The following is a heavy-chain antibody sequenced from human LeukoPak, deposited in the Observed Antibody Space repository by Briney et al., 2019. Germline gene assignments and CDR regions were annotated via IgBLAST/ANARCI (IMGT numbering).Heavy chain of an antibody. CDR3: ARGSSEAGAFDI. D-gene: IGHD3-22*01. V-gene: IGHV4-59*01. J-gene: IGHJ3*02. CDR2: IYHSGST. CDR1: GGSISSYY. Sequence: SETLSLTCTVSGGSISSYYWSWIRQPPGKGLEWIGYIYHSGSTNYNPSLKSRVTISVDTSKNQFSLKLSSVTAADTAVYYCARGSSEAGAFDIWGQGTMVTVSS.